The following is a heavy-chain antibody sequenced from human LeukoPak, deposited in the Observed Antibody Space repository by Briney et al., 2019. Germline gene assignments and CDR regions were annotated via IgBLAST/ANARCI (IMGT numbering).Heavy chain of an antibody. CDR3: ATRSQLWFGELSHFDY. Sequence: GASVKVSCKASGYTFTGFYIHWVRQAPGKGLEWMGGFDPEDGETIYAQKFQGRVTMTEDTSTDTAYMELSSLRSEDTAVYYCATRSQLWFGELSHFDYWGQGTLVTVSS. CDR1: GYTFTGFY. J-gene: IGHJ4*02. V-gene: IGHV1-24*01. D-gene: IGHD3-10*01. CDR2: FDPEDGET.